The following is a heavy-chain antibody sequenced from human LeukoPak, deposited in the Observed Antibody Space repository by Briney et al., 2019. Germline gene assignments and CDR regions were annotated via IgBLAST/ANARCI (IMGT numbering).Heavy chain of an antibody. Sequence: PGRSLRLSCAASGFTFSSYGMHWVRQAPGKGLEWVAVISYDGSNKYYADSVKGRFTISRDNSENTLYLQMNSLRAEDTAVYYCAKAPPYYDFWSGYPLRNYYGMDVWGQGTTVTVSS. D-gene: IGHD3-3*01. J-gene: IGHJ6*02. CDR1: GFTFSSYG. V-gene: IGHV3-30*18. CDR2: ISYDGSNK. CDR3: AKAPPYYDFWSGYPLRNYYGMDV.